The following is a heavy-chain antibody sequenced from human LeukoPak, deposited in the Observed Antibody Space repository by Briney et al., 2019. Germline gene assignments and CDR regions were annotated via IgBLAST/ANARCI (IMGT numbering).Heavy chain of an antibody. V-gene: IGHV4-39*07. J-gene: IGHJ4*02. Sequence: SETLSLTCTVSGGSISSGSYYWGWIRQPPGKGLEWIGSIYYSGSTYYKPSLKSRVTLSLDTSKNQFSLKLSSVTAADTAVYYCARAYSPPQWSPFDYWGQGTLVTVSS. CDR2: IYYSGST. CDR1: GGSISSGSYY. D-gene: IGHD6-13*01. CDR3: ARAYSPPQWSPFDY.